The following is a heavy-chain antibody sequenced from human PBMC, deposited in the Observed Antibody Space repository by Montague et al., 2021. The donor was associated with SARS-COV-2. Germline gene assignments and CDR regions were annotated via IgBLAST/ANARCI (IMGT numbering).Heavy chain of an antibody. CDR1: RDSVSSNTAA. CDR2: TYYRSKWYY. Sequence: CAISRDSVSSNTAAWNWIRQSPSRGLEWLGRTYYRSKWYYDYAVSVKSRMTISPDTSKNQFSLQLSSVTPEGRAVYYCARDPRYSLSWSFDYWGQGTLVTVSS. J-gene: IGHJ4*02. D-gene: IGHD6-13*01. V-gene: IGHV6-1*01. CDR3: ARDPRYSLSWSFDY.